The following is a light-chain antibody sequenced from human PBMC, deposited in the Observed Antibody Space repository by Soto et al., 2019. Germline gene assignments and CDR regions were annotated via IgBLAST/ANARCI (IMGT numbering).Light chain of an antibody. CDR2: EVS. CDR1: SSDVGNYNY. CDR3: TSYTISSTVV. V-gene: IGLV2-14*01. Sequence: QSALTQPASVSGSPGQSITISCTGTSSDVGNYNYVSWYQQHPGKAPKLMIYEVSYRPSGVSNRFSGSKSGNTASLTISGLQAEDEADYYCTSYTISSTVVFGGGTKLTVL. J-gene: IGLJ2*01.